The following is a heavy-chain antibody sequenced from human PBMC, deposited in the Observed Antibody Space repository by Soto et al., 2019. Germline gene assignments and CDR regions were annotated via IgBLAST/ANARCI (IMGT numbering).Heavy chain of an antibody. CDR2: INHRGSL. J-gene: IGHJ6*02. D-gene: IGHD1-1*01. V-gene: IGHV4-31*03. Sequence: KPSETLSLTCTVTGGSMTSGDQYWTWIRHRPGEGLERFGYINHRGSLYYNPSLKSRVSMSVDTSKNQFSLNLSSVTAADTAVYYCARELPQRQGRNMDVWGQGTTVTVSS. CDR1: GGSMTSGDQY. CDR3: ARELPQRQGRNMDV.